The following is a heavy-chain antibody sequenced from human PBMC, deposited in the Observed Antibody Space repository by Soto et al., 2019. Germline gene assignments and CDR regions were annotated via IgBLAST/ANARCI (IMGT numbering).Heavy chain of an antibody. Sequence: SETLSLTCTVSGGSISSYYWSWIRQPPGKGLEWIGYIYYSGSTNYNPSLKSRVTISVDTSKNQFSLKLSSVTAADTAVYYCARHYRGPHGDFTNYYYYYMDVWGKGTTVTVS. V-gene: IGHV4-59*08. CDR2: IYYSGST. CDR3: ARHYRGPHGDFTNYYYYYMDV. D-gene: IGHD4-17*01. J-gene: IGHJ6*03. CDR1: GGSISSYY.